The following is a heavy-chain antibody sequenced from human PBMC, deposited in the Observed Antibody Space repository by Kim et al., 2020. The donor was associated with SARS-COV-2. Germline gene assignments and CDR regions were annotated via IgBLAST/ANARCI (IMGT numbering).Heavy chain of an antibody. Sequence: SETLSLTCTVSGGSISSSSYYWGWIRQPPGKGLEWIGSIYYSGSTYYNPSLKSRVTISVDTSKNQFSLKLSSVTAADTAVYYCARAPMVRGIRGSWFDPWGQGTLVTVSS. V-gene: IGHV4-39*07. CDR1: GGSISSSSYY. CDR2: IYYSGST. J-gene: IGHJ5*02. CDR3: ARAPMVRGIRGSWFDP. D-gene: IGHD3-10*01.